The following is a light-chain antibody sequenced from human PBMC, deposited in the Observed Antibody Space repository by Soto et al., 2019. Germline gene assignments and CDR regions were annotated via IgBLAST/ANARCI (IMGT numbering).Light chain of an antibody. CDR2: EGI. J-gene: IGLJ1*01. V-gene: IGLV2-14*02. Sequence: QSVLTQPASVSGSPGQSITISCPGTSKTFGGYNVVSWYQQHPGKAPKVIIYEGIKRPSGVSNRFSGSISVNTASLTISGLQAEDEADYFCSSHSSSSAYYVFGTGTKVTVL. CDR1: SKTFGGYNV. CDR3: SSHSSSSAYYV.